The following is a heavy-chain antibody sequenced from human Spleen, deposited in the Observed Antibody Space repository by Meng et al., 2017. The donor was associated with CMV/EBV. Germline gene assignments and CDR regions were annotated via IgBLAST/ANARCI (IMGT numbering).Heavy chain of an antibody. CDR2: ISSSGRTI. V-gene: IGHV3-48*04. J-gene: IGHJ6*02. CDR1: GFTFSDYG. D-gene: IGHD3-10*02. Sequence: GESLKISCAASGFTFSDYGMNWVRQAPGKGLEWISSISSSGRTIYYADSVKGRFTISRDNAKNSLFLQMNSLGAEDTAVYYCACSDYYYGMDVWGQGTTVTVSS. CDR3: ACSDYYYGMDV.